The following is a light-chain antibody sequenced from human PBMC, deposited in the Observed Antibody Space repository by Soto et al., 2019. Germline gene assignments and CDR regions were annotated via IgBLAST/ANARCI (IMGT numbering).Light chain of an antibody. Sequence: EIVLTQSPGTLSLSPGERATLSCRASQSVSSSYLAWYQQKPGQAPRLLIYGASIRATGIPDRFSGSGSGTDFTLTISRLEPEDFAVYYCQQYCSSPRTFGQGTKLEIK. CDR3: QQYCSSPRT. J-gene: IGKJ2*01. V-gene: IGKV3-20*01. CDR1: QSVSSSY. CDR2: GAS.